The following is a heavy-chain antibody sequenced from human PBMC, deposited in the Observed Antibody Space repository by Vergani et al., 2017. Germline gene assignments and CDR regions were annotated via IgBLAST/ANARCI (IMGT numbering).Heavy chain of an antibody. V-gene: IGHV3-21*01. CDR2: ISSSSSYI. J-gene: IGHJ6*02. Sequence: EVQLVESGGGLVKPGGSLRLSCAASGFTFSSYSMNWVRQAPGKGLEWVSSISSSSSYIYYADSVKGRFTISRGNANNSLYLQMNSLRAEDTAVYYCAIDRDIQLLSPSGMDVWSQGTTVTVSS. CDR1: GFTFSSYS. D-gene: IGHD5-18*01. CDR3: AIDRDIQLLSPSGMDV.